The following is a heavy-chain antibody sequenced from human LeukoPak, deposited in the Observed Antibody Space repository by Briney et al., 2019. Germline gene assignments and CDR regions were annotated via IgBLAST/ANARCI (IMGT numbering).Heavy chain of an antibody. V-gene: IGHV4-59*08. J-gene: IGHJ4*02. D-gene: IGHD3-22*01. CDR3: ARHIYDSLNYFDY. CDR1: GGSISSYY. CDR2: IYYSGST. Sequence: SETLSLTCTVSGGSISSYYWSWIRQPPGKRLEWIGYIYYSGSTNYNPSLKSRVTISVDTSKNQFSLKLSSVTAADTAVYYCARHIYDSLNYFDYWGQGTLVTASS.